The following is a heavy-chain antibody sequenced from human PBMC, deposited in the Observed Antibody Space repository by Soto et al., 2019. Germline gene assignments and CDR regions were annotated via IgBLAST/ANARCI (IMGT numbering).Heavy chain of an antibody. D-gene: IGHD5-12*01. Sequence: GGSLRLSCAASGFTFSSYSMNWVRQAPGKGLEWVAVIWSDGSNKYYSDSVKGRFTTSRDNSKNTVYLQMNSLRAEDTAVYYCASGDSGYPIDYWGQGTLVTVSS. CDR1: GFTFSSYS. CDR2: IWSDGSNK. V-gene: IGHV3-33*08. J-gene: IGHJ4*02. CDR3: ASGDSGYPIDY.